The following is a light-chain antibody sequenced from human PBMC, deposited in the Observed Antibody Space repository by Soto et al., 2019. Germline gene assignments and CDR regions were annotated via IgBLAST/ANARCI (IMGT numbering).Light chain of an antibody. Sequence: QAVVTQPSSVSGAPGQRVTISCTGSSSNIGAGYDVHWYQQLPGTAPKLLIYGNSNRPSGVPDRFSGSKSGTSASLAITGLQAEDEADYYCQSYDSSLSVVVFGGGTKLTVL. CDR3: QSYDSSLSVVV. V-gene: IGLV1-40*01. CDR1: SSNIGAGYD. CDR2: GNS. J-gene: IGLJ2*01.